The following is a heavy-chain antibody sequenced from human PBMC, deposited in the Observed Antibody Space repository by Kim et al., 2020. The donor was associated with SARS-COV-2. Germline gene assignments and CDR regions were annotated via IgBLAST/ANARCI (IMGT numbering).Heavy chain of an antibody. D-gene: IGHD1-26*01. V-gene: IGHV3-23*01. J-gene: IGHJ5*02. CDR3: AKARGDGSFLYSWVGP. Sequence: DSVKGRFTISRDSDKNTLYLQMNSLRAEDTAGYYCAKARGDGSFLYSWVGPWGQGTRVTVSS.